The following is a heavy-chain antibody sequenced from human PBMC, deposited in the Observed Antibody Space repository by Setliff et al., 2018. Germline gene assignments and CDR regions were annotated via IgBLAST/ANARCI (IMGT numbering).Heavy chain of an antibody. CDR1: GGSLSGYY. J-gene: IGHJ6*03. CDR2: VHHAGST. CDR3: ARAMYSAGYYGGGYSYYYMDV. V-gene: IGHV4-34*01. D-gene: IGHD3-22*01. Sequence: PSETLSLTCAVYGGSLSGYYWTWIRQSPGKGLERIGEVHHAGSTSYNPSLKSRVTISADSSKRQFSLNLTSVTAADTAVYYCARAMYSAGYYGGGYSYYYMDVWGKGTTVTVSS.